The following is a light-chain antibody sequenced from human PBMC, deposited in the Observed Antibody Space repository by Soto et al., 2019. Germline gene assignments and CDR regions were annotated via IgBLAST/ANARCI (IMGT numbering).Light chain of an antibody. J-gene: IGKJ4*01. CDR1: QSISSW. CDR2: KAS. CDR3: QQYNSYVT. Sequence: DIQMTQSPSTLSASVGDRVTITCRASQSISSWLAWYQQKPGKAPKLLIYKASSLESGVPSRFSGSGSGTEFPLPISSLQPDDFATYYCQQYNSYVTFGGGTKVEIK. V-gene: IGKV1-5*03.